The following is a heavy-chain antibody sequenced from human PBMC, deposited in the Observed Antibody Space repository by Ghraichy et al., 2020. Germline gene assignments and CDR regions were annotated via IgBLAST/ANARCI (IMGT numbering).Heavy chain of an antibody. J-gene: IGHJ6*02. CDR1: GLRFSNYW. D-gene: IGHD3-16*01. CDR3: ARGLYYGVDV. CDR2: INEDGSEK. V-gene: IGHV3-7*02. Sequence: GGSLRLSCVVSGLRFSNYWMNWVRQAPGKGLEWVANINEDGSEKKYEDSVKGRFIISRDNAKNSLYLQVNSLTDEDTAVYYCARGLYYGVDVWGQGTTVTVSS.